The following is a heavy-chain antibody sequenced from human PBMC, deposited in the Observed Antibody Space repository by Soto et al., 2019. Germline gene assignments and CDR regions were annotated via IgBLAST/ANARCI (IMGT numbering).Heavy chain of an antibody. V-gene: IGHV4-30-2*01. CDR1: GGSISSGGYS. CDR2: IYHSGST. J-gene: IGHJ4*02. CDR3: ARAGSSRGPHLDY. D-gene: IGHD6-6*01. Sequence: QLQLQESGSGLVKPSQTLSLTCAVSGGSISSGGYSWSWIRQPPGKGLEWIGYIYHSGSTYYNPSLKSRVTISVDRSKNQFALKLSSVTAADTAVYYCARAGSSRGPHLDYWGQGTLVTGSS.